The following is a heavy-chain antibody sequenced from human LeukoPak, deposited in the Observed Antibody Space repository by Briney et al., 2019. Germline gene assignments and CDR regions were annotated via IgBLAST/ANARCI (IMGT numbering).Heavy chain of an antibody. Sequence: GESLNISGKASGYTFSNTLVGWLRQIPGKGLEWMGIIYVGDSETRYSPSFQCQSTFSADKSNNIAYLQWSRVKALDTHTYYCANTHTWAEKFFDSWGQGTLITVSS. CDR2: IYVGDSET. CDR1: GYTFSNTL. V-gene: IGHV5-51*01. J-gene: IGHJ4*02. CDR3: ANTHTWAEKFFDS. D-gene: IGHD1-14*01.